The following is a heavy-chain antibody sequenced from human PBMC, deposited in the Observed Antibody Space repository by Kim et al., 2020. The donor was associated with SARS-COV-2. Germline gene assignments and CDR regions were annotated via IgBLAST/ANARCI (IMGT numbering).Heavy chain of an antibody. J-gene: IGHJ4*02. CDR3: ARDEPAYSSRSEGLLDY. D-gene: IGHD2-2*01. CDR2: IKKDGSGP. V-gene: IGHV3-74*01. CDR1: GFTFSTYW. Sequence: GGSLRLSCAASGFTFSTYWMHWVRQAPGKGLVWVSRIKKDGSGPTYADSVKGRFTVSRDNAKNTLYLQMNSLRAEDTAVYYCARDEPAYSSRSEGLLDYWGPGTMGTVSS.